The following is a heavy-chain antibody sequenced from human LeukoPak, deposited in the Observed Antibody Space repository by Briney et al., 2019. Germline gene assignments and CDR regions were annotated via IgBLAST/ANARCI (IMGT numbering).Heavy chain of an antibody. CDR1: GFIFSAYA. V-gene: IGHV3-23*01. CDR2: IGTGGET. J-gene: IGHJ4*01. Sequence: AGGSLRLSCAASGFIFSAYAMSWVRQAPGQGLEWVSVIGTGGETHYADSVRGRFTISRSNFKNTLYLQMNSPRAEDTAVYYCAKRVTVTTKYFDSWGQGTLVTVSS. CDR3: AKRVTVTTKYFDS. D-gene: IGHD4-17*01.